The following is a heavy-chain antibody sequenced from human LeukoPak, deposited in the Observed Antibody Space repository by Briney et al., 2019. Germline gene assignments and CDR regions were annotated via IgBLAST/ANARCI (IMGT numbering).Heavy chain of an antibody. CDR1: GFTFSSFE. D-gene: IGHD6-6*01. V-gene: IGHV3-48*03. J-gene: IGHJ4*02. Sequence: GGSLRLSCAASGFTFSSFEMNWVRQAPGKGLEWVSYISSIGSTIYYADSVKGRFTISRDNAKNSLYLQMNSLRAEDTAVYYCARAKYSSSSGIMGYWGQGTLVTVSS. CDR3: ARAKYSSSSGIMGY. CDR2: ISSIGSTI.